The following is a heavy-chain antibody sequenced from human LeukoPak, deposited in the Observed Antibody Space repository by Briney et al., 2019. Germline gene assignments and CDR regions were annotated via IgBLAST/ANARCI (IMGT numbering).Heavy chain of an antibody. J-gene: IGHJ6*02. D-gene: IGHD2-15*01. CDR2: ISAYNGNT. CDR3: ARDGLRGCSGGSCYQQYYYYGMDV. V-gene: IGHV1-18*01. Sequence: ASVKVSCKASGYTFTSYGISWVRQAPGQGLEWMGWISAYNGNTNYAQKLQGRVTMTTDTSTSTAYMELRSLRSDDTAVYYCARDGLRGCSGGSCYQQYYYYGMDVRGQGTTVTVSS. CDR1: GYTFTSYG.